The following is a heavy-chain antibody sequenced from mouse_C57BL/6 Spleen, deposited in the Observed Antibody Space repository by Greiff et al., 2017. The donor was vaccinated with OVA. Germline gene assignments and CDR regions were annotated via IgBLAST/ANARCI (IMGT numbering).Heavy chain of an antibody. CDR2: IDPETGGT. J-gene: IGHJ3*01. CDR3: TRRGDGYPPFAY. CDR1: GYTFTDYE. V-gene: IGHV1-15*01. D-gene: IGHD2-3*01. Sequence: VKLVESGAELVRPGASVTLSCKASGYTFTDYEMHWVKQTPVHGLEWIGAIDPETGGTAYNQKFKGKAILTADKSSSTAYMELRSLTSEDSAVYYCTRRGDGYPPFAYWGRGTLVTVSA.